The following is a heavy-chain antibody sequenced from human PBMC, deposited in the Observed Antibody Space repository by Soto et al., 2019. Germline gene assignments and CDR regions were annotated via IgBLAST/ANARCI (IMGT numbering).Heavy chain of an antibody. CDR3: ASAKVGSLDAFDI. V-gene: IGHV4-59*01. CDR2: IYYSGRT. CDR1: GGSISSYY. J-gene: IGHJ3*02. Sequence: SETLSLTCTVSGGSISSYYWSWIRQPPGKGMEWIGYIYYSGRTNYNPSLKSRVTISVDTTKNQFSLKLSSVTAADTAVFYCASAKVGSLDAFDIWGQGTMVTVSS. D-gene: IGHD1-26*01.